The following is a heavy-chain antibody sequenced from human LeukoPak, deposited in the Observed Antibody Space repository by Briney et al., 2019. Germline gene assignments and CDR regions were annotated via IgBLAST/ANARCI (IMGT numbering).Heavy chain of an antibody. D-gene: IGHD3-10*01. Sequence: PGGSLRLSCAASGFTFSSYSMNWVRQAPGKGLEWVSYISSSGSTIYHADSVKGRFTISRDNAKNSLYLQMNSLRAGDTAVYYCAKDHGGYYYYMDVWGKGTTVTISS. V-gene: IGHV3-48*04. CDR2: ISSSGSTI. CDR1: GFTFSSYS. J-gene: IGHJ6*03. CDR3: AKDHGGYYYYMDV.